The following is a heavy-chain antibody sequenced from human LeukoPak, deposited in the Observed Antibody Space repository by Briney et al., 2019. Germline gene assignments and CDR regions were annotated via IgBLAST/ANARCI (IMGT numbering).Heavy chain of an antibody. V-gene: IGHV1-69*05. Sequence: ASVKVSCKASGGTFSSYAISWVRQAPGQGLEWMGGIIPIFGTANYAQKFQGRVTITTDESTSTAYMELSSLRSEDTAAYYCASYYYDSSGYEQIDYWGQGTLVTVSS. CDR3: ASYYYDSSGYEQIDY. CDR2: IIPIFGTA. J-gene: IGHJ4*02. CDR1: GGTFSSYA. D-gene: IGHD3-22*01.